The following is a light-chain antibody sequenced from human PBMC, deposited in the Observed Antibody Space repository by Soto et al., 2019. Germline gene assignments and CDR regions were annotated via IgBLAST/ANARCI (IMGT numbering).Light chain of an antibody. V-gene: IGKV1-5*03. J-gene: IGKJ1*01. CDR2: KAS. Sequence: DIQMTQSPSTLSASVGDRVTITCRASQHITTWLAWYQLRPGKAPKLLIYKASSLESGVPSRFSGSGSGTEFTLTISSLQPDDSATYYCQQYNSYPWTFGQGTKVEIK. CDR3: QQYNSYPWT. CDR1: QHITTW.